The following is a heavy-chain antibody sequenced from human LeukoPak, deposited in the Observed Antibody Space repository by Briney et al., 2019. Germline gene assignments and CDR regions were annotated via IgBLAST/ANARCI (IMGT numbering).Heavy chain of an antibody. CDR3: ARNLAAAGTTLGAFDI. CDR2: IYTSGST. J-gene: IGHJ3*02. D-gene: IGHD6-13*01. CDR1: GGSISSYY. V-gene: IGHV4-4*07. Sequence: SETLSLTCTVSGGSISSYYWSWIRQPAGKGLEWIGRIYTSGSTNYNPSLKSRVTMSVDTSKNQFSLKLSSVTAADTAVYYCARNLAAAGTTLGAFDIWGQGTMVTVSS.